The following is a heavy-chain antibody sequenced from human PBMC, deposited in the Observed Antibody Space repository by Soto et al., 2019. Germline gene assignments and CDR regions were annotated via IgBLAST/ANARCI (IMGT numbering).Heavy chain of an antibody. Sequence: QLPESGPGLVKPSQTLSLTCTVSGDSVSSGGYYWSWIRQLPWEGLEWLGYTSYIGPTYYTSVIMRPLTMSVDASRNQFSLELSSVTAADTAIYYCVRGWIHIKYYLDYWGQGLLVTVSS. CDR1: GDSVSSGGYY. V-gene: IGHV4-31*01. CDR2: TSYIGPT. D-gene: IGHD5-18*01. J-gene: IGHJ4*02. CDR3: VRGWIHIKYYLDY.